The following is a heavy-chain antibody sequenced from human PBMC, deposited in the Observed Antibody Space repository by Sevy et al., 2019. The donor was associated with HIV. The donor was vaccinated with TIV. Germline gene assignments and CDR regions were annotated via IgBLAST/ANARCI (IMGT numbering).Heavy chain of an antibody. CDR3: ARVDAYYDKGLDP. V-gene: IGHV3-30*04. CDR2: MSYNGNKK. D-gene: IGHD3-16*01. Sequence: GGSLRLSCAASGFSFSRSAMHWVRQAPGKGLEWVAVMSYNGNKKHNGYYVKGRFTISRDDSKNTLYLQMNSLRAEDTALYYCARVDAYYDKGLDPWGQGTLVTVSS. J-gene: IGHJ5*02. CDR1: GFSFSRSA.